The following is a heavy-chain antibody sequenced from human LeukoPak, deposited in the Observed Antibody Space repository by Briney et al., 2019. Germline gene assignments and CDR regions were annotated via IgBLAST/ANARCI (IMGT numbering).Heavy chain of an antibody. J-gene: IGHJ3*02. D-gene: IGHD2-2*01. CDR2: ISSSGSAT. Sequence: GSLRLSCSASGXTFSSYEMNWVRQAPGKGLEWVSYISSSGSATYYADSVKGRFTISRDNAKNSLYLQMNSLRAEDMAVYYCARGTPADAFDIWGQGTMVTVSS. CDR3: ARGTPADAFDI. CDR1: GXTFSSYE. V-gene: IGHV3-48*03.